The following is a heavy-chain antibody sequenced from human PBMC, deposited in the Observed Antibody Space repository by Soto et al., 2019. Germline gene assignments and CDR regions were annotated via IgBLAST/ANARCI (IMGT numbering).Heavy chain of an antibody. CDR3: AKEGNKWLRSPDFDY. V-gene: IGHV3-30*18. J-gene: IGHJ4*02. D-gene: IGHD5-12*01. Sequence: QVQLVESGGGVVQPGRSQRLSCAASGFTFSSYGMHWVRQAPGKGLEWVAVISYDGSNKYYADSVKGRFTISRDNSKNTLYLQMNSLRAEDTAVYYCAKEGNKWLRSPDFDYWGQGTLVTVSS. CDR2: ISYDGSNK. CDR1: GFTFSSYG.